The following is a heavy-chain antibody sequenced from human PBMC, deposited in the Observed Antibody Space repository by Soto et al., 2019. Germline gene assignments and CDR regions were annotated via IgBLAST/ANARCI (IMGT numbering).Heavy chain of an antibody. CDR1: GLTFSSYG. Sequence: QVQLVESGGGVVQPGRSLRLSCAASGLTFSSYGMHWVRQAPGRGLEWVAVISYDGSNKNYADSVKGRFTISRDNSKNTVYLQKNSLRAEDTALYYCAKDTYYHDSSGYYIFDYWGQGTLVTVSS. V-gene: IGHV3-30*18. D-gene: IGHD3-22*01. CDR2: ISYDGSNK. CDR3: AKDTYYHDSSGYYIFDY. J-gene: IGHJ4*02.